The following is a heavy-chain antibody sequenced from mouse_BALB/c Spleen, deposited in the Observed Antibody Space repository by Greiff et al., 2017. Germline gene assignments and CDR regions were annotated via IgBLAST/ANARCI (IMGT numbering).Heavy chain of an antibody. CDR1: GYTFSSYW. V-gene: IGHV1-9*01. D-gene: IGHD2-14*01. Sequence: VQLQQSGAELMKPGASVKISCKATGYTFSSYWIEWVKQRPGHGLEWIGEILPGSGSTNYNEKFKGKATFTADTSSNTAYMQLSSLTSEDSAVYYCARGGTVPYAMDYWGQGTSVTVSS. CDR3: ARGGTVPYAMDY. CDR2: ILPGSGST. J-gene: IGHJ4*01.